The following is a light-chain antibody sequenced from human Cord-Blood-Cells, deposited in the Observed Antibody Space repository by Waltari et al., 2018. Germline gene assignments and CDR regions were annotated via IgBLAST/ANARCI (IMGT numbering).Light chain of an antibody. Sequence: DIVMTQSPLSLPVTPGEPASISYRSSQSLLHSNGYNYLDWYLQEPGQSPQLLIYLGSNRASGVPDRFSGSGSGTDFTLKISRVEAEDVGVYYCMQALQTPTFGQGTKVEIK. CDR3: MQALQTPT. CDR1: QSLLHSNGYNY. CDR2: LGS. J-gene: IGKJ1*01. V-gene: IGKV2-28*01.